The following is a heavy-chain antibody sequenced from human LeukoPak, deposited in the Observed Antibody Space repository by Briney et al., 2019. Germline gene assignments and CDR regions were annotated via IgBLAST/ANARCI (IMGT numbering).Heavy chain of an antibody. J-gene: IGHJ3*02. V-gene: IGHV1-46*01. CDR2: INHRGDDT. CDR1: GYTLTNFY. CDR3: ARDIVVVPAQAGAFDI. Sequence: ASVKVSCKASGYTLTNFYIHWVRQAPGQGLEWMGIINHRGDDTNYAQKFQGRVTITADESTSTAYMELSSLRSEDTAVYYCARDIVVVPAQAGAFDIWGQGTMVTVSS. D-gene: IGHD2-2*01.